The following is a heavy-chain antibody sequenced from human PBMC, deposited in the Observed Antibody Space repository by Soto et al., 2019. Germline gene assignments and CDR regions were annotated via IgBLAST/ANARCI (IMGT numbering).Heavy chain of an antibody. D-gene: IGHD3-10*01. Sequence: ASVKVSCKASGYTLTDYYIHWVRQAPGQGLEWMGWISPKSGSANFAQSFQGRVSMNRDTSITTAYMELRRLKSDDTAVYYCARGPYYGPGYGLDVWGQGTTVTVSS. CDR1: GYTLTDYY. J-gene: IGHJ6*02. CDR2: ISPKSGSA. CDR3: ARGPYYGPGYGLDV. V-gene: IGHV1-2*02.